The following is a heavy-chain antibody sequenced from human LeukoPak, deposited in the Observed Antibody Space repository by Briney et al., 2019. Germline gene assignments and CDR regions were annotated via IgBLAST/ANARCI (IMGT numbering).Heavy chain of an antibody. J-gene: IGHJ4*02. CDR2: VRYDGGDK. CDR3: ARALPSAGGSYYFDS. V-gene: IGHV3-30*02. CDR1: GFPLSHHG. Sequence: PGGSLRLSCIASGFPLSHHGMHWVRQPPGKGLEWVAFVRYDGGDKYYADSVKGRFTVSRDNSNNALDLQMNTLTVEDTAVYYCARALPSAGGSYYFDSWGQGTLVTVSS. D-gene: IGHD4-23*01.